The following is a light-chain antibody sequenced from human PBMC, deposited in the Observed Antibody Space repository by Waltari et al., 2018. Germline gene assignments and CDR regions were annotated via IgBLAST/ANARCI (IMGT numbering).Light chain of an antibody. CDR1: SRYVGGYNY. Sequence: QSALTQPASVSGSPGQSITISCLGTSRYVGGYNYVPWYQQHPGKVPKLLIYDFSNRPSGVSNRFSGSKSGNTASLTISGLQAEDEADYYCSSYTSISTPVVFGGGTKLTVL. CDR2: DFS. J-gene: IGLJ2*01. V-gene: IGLV2-14*03. CDR3: SSYTSISTPVV.